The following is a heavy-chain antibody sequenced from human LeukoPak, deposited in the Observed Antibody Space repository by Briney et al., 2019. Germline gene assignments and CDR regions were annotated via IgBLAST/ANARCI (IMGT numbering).Heavy chain of an antibody. CDR2: ISAYNGNT. D-gene: IGHD2-15*01. CDR3: ARVRCSGGSCSYNWFDP. CDR1: GYTFTSYG. Sequence: ASVKVSCKASGYTFTSYGISWVRQAPGQGLEWMGWISAYNGNTNYAQKLRGRVTMTTDTSTSTAYMELRSLRSDDTAVYYCARVRCSGGSCSYNWFDPWGQGTLVTVSS. V-gene: IGHV1-18*01. J-gene: IGHJ5*02.